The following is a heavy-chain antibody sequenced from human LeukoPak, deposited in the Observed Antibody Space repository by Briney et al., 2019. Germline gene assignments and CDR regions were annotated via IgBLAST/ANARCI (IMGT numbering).Heavy chain of an antibody. D-gene: IGHD3-10*01. CDR3: ARGRGWFGESTFDP. V-gene: IGHV4-34*01. Sequence: SETLSLTCAVYGGSFSGYYWGWIHQPPGKGLEWIGEINHSGSTNYNPSLKSRVTISVDTSKNQFSLKLSSVTAADTAVYYCARGRGWFGESTFDPWGQGTLVTVSS. CDR2: INHSGST. CDR1: GGSFSGYY. J-gene: IGHJ5*02.